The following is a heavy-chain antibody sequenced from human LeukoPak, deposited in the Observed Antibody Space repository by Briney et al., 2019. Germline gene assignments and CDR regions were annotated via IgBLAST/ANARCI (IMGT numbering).Heavy chain of an antibody. CDR1: GYTFTSYG. V-gene: IGHV1-18*01. CDR2: ISAYNGNT. CDR3: ARAPYGSGSRRKIFAY. Sequence: ASVKVSCKASGYTFTSYGISWVRQAPGQGLEWMGWISAYNGNTNYAQKLQGRVTMTTDTSTSTAYMELSRLRSDDTAVYYCARAPYGSGSRRKIFAYWGQGTLVTVSS. J-gene: IGHJ4*02. D-gene: IGHD3-10*01.